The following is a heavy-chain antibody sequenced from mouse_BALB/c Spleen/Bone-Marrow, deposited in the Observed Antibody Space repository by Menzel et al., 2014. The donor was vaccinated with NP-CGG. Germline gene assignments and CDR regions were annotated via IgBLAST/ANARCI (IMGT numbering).Heavy chain of an antibody. D-gene: IGHD1-2*01. CDR2: INNSGST. J-gene: IGHJ4*01. V-gene: IGHV3-2*02. Sequence: VQLKESGPGLVKPSQSLSLTCTVTGYSITSDYAWNWIRQFPGNKLEWMGYINNSGSTRYNPSLKSRISITRDTSKNQFFLQLNSVTTEDTATYYCASLLRLLNDAIDYWGQGTSVTVSS. CDR1: GYSITSDYA. CDR3: ASLLRLLNDAIDY.